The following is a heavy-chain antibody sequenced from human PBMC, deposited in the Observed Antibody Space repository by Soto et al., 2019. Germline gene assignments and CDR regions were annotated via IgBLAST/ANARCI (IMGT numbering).Heavy chain of an antibody. CDR3: ATSNWYTLNY. CDR1: GLIFSNYY. CDR2: IKSDGSAT. Sequence: EVHLVESGGGLVQPGGSLRLSCAASGLIFSNYYMAWVRLTPGKGLEWVANIKSDGSATYHADSVKCRFTVSRDNAKNSLYLQLNGLRVEDTAVYYCATSNWYTLNYWGQGTLVTVSS. J-gene: IGHJ4*02. D-gene: IGHD6-13*01. V-gene: IGHV3-7*01.